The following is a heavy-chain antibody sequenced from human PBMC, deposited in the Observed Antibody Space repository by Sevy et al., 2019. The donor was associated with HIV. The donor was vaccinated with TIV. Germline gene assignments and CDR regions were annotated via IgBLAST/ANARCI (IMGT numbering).Heavy chain of an antibody. V-gene: IGHV4-39*01. CDR3: ARNFDY. CDR2: VHYIGRT. Sequence: SETLSLTCTVSGGSISSGNYLWSWIRQTPGKGREWIGTVHYIGRTYYNPSLKSRVTISEDTSKNQFSLNLNSVTAADTAVYFCARNFDYWGQGTLVTVSS. CDR1: GGSISSGNYL. J-gene: IGHJ4*02.